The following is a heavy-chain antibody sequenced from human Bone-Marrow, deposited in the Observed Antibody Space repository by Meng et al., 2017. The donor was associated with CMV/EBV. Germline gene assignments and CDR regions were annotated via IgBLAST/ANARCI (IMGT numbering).Heavy chain of an antibody. J-gene: IGHJ4*02. Sequence: SEPLSLTCTVSGGSISSSSYYWGWIRQPPGKGLEWIGIIYYSGSTYYNPSFKSRVTISVDTSKNQFSLKLSSVTAADTAVYYCARGLYGSGSYYILRSGWDYYFDYWSQGTLVTVSS. V-gene: IGHV4-39*07. CDR1: GGSISSSSYY. D-gene: IGHD3-10*01. CDR2: IYYSGST. CDR3: ARGLYGSGSYYILRSGWDYYFDY.